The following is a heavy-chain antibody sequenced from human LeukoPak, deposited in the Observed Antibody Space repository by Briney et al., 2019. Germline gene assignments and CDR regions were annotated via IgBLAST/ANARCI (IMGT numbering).Heavy chain of an antibody. J-gene: IGHJ5*02. CDR1: GGSISSGGYY. CDR2: IYYSGST. Sequence: SETLTLTCTVSGGSISSGGYYWSWIRQHPGKGLEWIGYIYYSGSTYYNPSLKRRVTISVGTSKNQFSLKLSSVTAADTAVYYCAIAAPGHIVVVTASAAGWFDPWGQGTLVTVSS. V-gene: IGHV4-31*03. D-gene: IGHD2-21*02. CDR3: AIAAPGHIVVVTASAAGWFDP.